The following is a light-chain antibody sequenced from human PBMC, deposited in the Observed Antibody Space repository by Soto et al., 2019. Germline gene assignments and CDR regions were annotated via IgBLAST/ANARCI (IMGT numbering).Light chain of an antibody. V-gene: IGKV1-9*01. CDR3: QQLTSYHRST. J-gene: IGKJ5*01. Sequence: DIQLTQSPSFLSASVGDRVTITCRASQGISNYLAWYQQRPGKAPKLLIYAASTLQTGVPSRFSGSGSGTEFTLTISSLQPEDFATYHCQQLTSYHRSTFDQGTRLDIK. CDR2: AAS. CDR1: QGISNY.